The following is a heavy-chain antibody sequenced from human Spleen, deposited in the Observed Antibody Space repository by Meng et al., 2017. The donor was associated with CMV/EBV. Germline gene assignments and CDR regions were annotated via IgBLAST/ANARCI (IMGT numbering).Heavy chain of an antibody. CDR1: GFTLSDYY. D-gene: IGHD6-13*01. Sequence: CADSGFTLSDYYMTWIRQAPGKGLEWVSSISSSGSPFYYTDSVKGRFTISRDNAKSSLYLQMNNLRAEDTALYYCARDLGGSSWYDYWGQGTLVTVSS. CDR2: ISSSGSPF. CDR3: ARDLGGSSWYDY. V-gene: IGHV3-11*04. J-gene: IGHJ4*02.